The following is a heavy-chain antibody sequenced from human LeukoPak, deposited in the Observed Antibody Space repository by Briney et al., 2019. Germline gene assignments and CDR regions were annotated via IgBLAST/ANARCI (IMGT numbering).Heavy chain of an antibody. CDR2: IYPGDSDT. CDR1: GYSFTSYW. J-gene: IGHJ4*02. D-gene: IGHD3-10*01. CDR3: ARLQEPVLLWFGEI. Sequence: GESLKISCKGSGYSFTSYWIGWVRQMPGKGVEWMGIIYPGDSDTRSSPSFQGQVTISADKSISTAYLQWSSLKASDTAMYYCARLQEPVLLWFGEIWGQGTLVTVSS. V-gene: IGHV5-51*01.